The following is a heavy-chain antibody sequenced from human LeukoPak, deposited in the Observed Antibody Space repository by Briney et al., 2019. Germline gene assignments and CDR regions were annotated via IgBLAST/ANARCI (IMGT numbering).Heavy chain of an antibody. CDR2: ISYDGSNK. CDR3: ARALGYYYDTSGYYCLDS. J-gene: IGHJ4*02. Sequence: GGSLRLSCAASGFTFSSYGMYWVRQAPGKGLEWVAFISYDGSNKNYADSVKGRFTTSRDNSRTTLDLQMNSLRAEDTAVYYCARALGYYYDTSGYYCLDSWGQGTLVTVSS. CDR1: GFTFSSYG. V-gene: IGHV3-33*05. D-gene: IGHD3-22*01.